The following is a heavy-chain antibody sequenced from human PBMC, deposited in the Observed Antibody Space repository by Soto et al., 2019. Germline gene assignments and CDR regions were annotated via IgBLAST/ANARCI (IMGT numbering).Heavy chain of an antibody. CDR2: IDSSSSYT. V-gene: IGHV3-11*05. Sequence: QVQLVESGGGLVKPGGSLRLSCAASGFTFSDYYMSWIRQAPGKGLEWVSYIDSSSSYTTYADSVKGRFTISRDNAKNSLYLQMNSLTAEDTAVYYCARGRNGLVLTPGYYYGMDVWGQGTRVTVPS. D-gene: IGHD3-9*01. CDR3: ARGRNGLVLTPGYYYGMDV. J-gene: IGHJ6*02. CDR1: GFTFSDYY.